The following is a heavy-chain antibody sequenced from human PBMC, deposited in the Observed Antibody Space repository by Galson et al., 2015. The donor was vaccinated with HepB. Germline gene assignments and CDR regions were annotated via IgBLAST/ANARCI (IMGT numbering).Heavy chain of an antibody. CDR2: IYWDDDK. V-gene: IGHV2-5*02. D-gene: IGHD5-12*01. CDR1: GFSLSTSGVG. J-gene: IGHJ4*02. Sequence: PALVKPTQTLTLTCTFSGFSLSTSGVGVGWIRQPPGKALEWLALIYWDDDKRYSPSLKSRLTITKDTSKNQVVLTMTNMDPVGTATYYCARYFEGATIIDYWGQGTLVTVSS. CDR3: ARYFEGATIIDY.